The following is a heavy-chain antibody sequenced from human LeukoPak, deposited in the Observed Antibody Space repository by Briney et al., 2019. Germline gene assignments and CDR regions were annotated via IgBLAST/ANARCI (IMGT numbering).Heavy chain of an antibody. CDR2: ISYDGSNK. D-gene: IGHD2-15*01. CDR1: GFTFSSYA. J-gene: IGHJ6*02. Sequence: SGGSLRLSCAASGFTFSSYAMHWVRQAPGKGLEWVAVISYDGSNKYYADSVKGRFTISRDNSKNTLYLQMNSLRAEDTAVYYCAKGPDSDYYYYGMDVWGQGTTVTVSS. CDR3: AKGPDSDYYYYGMDV. V-gene: IGHV3-30*04.